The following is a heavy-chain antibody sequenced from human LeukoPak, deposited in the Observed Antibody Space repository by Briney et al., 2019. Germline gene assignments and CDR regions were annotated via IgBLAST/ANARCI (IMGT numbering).Heavy chain of an antibody. V-gene: IGHV3-33*08. J-gene: IGHJ4*02. CDR2: IWYDDGSNK. Sequence: HPGGSLRLSCAASGFTFSSYAMHWVRQAPGKGLEWVAVIWYDDGSNKYYADSVKGRFTISRDNSKNTVYLQMNSLRADDTAVYYCATLRLYGSGSYSSSWWGQGTLVTVSS. CDR1: GFTFSSYA. D-gene: IGHD3-10*01. CDR3: ATLRLYGSGSYSSSW.